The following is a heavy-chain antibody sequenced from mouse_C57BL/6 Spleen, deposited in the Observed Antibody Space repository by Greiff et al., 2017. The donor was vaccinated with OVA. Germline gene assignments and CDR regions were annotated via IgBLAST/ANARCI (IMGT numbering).Heavy chain of an antibody. CDR1: GYTFTDYY. CDR2: INPNNGGT. CDR3: ARGPIYYGYDGRGDY. D-gene: IGHD2-2*01. Sequence: EVQLQQSGPELVKPGASVKISCKASGYTFTDYYMNWVKQSHGKSLEWIGDINPNNGGTSYNQKFKVKATLTVDKSSSTAYMELRSLTSEDSAVYYCARGPIYYGYDGRGDYWGQGTTLTVSS. J-gene: IGHJ2*01. V-gene: IGHV1-26*01.